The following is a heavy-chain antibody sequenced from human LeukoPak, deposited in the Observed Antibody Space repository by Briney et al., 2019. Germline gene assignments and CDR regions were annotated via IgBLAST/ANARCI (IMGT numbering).Heavy chain of an antibody. CDR2: ISGSGGST. V-gene: IGHV3-23*01. D-gene: IGHD1-26*01. CDR3: AKAGPIVGATKYYFDY. CDR1: GFTFSSYA. Sequence: GGSLRLSCAASGFTFSSYAMSWVRQAPGKGLEWVSAISGSGGSTYYADSVKGRFTISRDNSKNTLYLQMNSLRAEDTAVYYCAKAGPIVGATKYYFDYWGQGTLVTVSS. J-gene: IGHJ4*02.